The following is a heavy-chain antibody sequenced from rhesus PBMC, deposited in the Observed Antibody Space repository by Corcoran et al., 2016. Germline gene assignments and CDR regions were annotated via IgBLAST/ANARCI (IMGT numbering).Heavy chain of an antibody. CDR1: GYSFTNYY. Sequence: QVQLVQSGAEIKQPGASVKLSCKASGYSFTNYYIHWVRQAPGKGLEWRGLISTYNGNKVYAQNFQGRVTITTDTSTTTGYMELSSLRSEDTAVYYCTRAPAAGGFDYWGQGVPVTVSS. CDR3: TRAPAAGGFDY. J-gene: IGHJ4*01. V-gene: IGHV1-180*01. CDR2: ISTYNGNK. D-gene: IGHD6-25*01.